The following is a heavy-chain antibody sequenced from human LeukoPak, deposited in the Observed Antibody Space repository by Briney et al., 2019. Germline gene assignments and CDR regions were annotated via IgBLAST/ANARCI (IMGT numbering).Heavy chain of an antibody. CDR2: INHSGST. J-gene: IGHJ5*02. V-gene: IGHV4-34*01. Sequence: KPSETLSLTCAVYGGSFSGYYWSWIRQPPGKGLEWIGEINHSGSTNYNPSLKSRVTISVDTSKNQFSLKLRSVTAADTAVYYCARSDWFRGEETPTWGQGTLVTVSS. CDR1: GGSFSGYY. CDR3: ARSDWFRGEETPT. D-gene: IGHD3-9*01.